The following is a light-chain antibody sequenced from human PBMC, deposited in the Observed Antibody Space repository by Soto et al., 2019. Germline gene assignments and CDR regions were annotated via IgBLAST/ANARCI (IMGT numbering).Light chain of an antibody. J-gene: IGKJ5*01. CDR2: DAS. Sequence: EIVLTQSPATLSLSPGERATLSCRTSQSVSKYFAWYQQKPGRAPRLLIYDASSRATGIPARFIGSGSGTDFTLTISSLEPEDFAIYYCQQRSSWPLTFGQGTRLEIK. V-gene: IGKV3-11*01. CDR1: QSVSKY. CDR3: QQRSSWPLT.